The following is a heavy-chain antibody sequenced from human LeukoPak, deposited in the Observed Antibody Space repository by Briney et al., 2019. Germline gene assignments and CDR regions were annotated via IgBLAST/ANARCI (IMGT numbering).Heavy chain of an antibody. CDR1: GGSISSNY. CDR3: ARAGGT. CDR2: ISYSGST. Sequence: SETLSLTCTVSGGSISSNYWNWIRQPPGKGLEWIGYISYSGSTNYNPSLKSRVTISIDTSKNQFSLKLSSVTAADTAVYYCARAGGTWGQGTLVTVSS. V-gene: IGHV4-59*12. D-gene: IGHD3-10*01. J-gene: IGHJ5*02.